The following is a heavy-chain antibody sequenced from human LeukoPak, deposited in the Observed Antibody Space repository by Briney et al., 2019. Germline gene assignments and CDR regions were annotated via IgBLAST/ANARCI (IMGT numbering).Heavy chain of an antibody. Sequence: PGGSLRLSCAASGFTFSSYAMHWVRQAPGKGLEWVAVISYDGSNKYYADSVKGRFTISRDNSKNTLYLQMNSLRAEDTAVYYCASTPKLGYSGLDYWGQGTLVTVSS. D-gene: IGHD3-16*01. J-gene: IGHJ4*02. V-gene: IGHV3-30*04. CDR2: ISYDGSNK. CDR3: ASTPKLGYSGLDY. CDR1: GFTFSSYA.